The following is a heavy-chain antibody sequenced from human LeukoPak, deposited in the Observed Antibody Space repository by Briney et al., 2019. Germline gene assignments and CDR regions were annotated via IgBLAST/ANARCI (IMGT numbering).Heavy chain of an antibody. D-gene: IGHD1-26*01. CDR2: IYYSGTT. V-gene: IGHV4-59*01. CDR3: ARGRGSSSGSYGY. Sequence: PSETLSLTCTVSGGSISPYYWSWIRQPPGKGLEWIGHIYYSGTTSYNPSLKSRVTISLDTSKNQFPLKLTSVTAADTAVYYCARGRGSSSGSYGYWGQGTLVTVSS. J-gene: IGHJ4*02. CDR1: GGSISPYY.